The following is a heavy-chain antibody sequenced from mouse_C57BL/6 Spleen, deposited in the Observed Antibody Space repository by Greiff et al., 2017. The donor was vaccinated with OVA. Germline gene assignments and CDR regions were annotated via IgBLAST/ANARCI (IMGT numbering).Heavy chain of an antibody. CDR2: IDPSDSYT. Sequence: QVQLQQPGAELVMPGASVKLSCKASGYTFTSYWMHWVKQRPGQGLEWIGEIDPSDSYTNYNQKFKGKYTLTVDKSSSTAYMQLSSLTSEDSAVYYCAIYSKGWFAYWGQGTLVTVSA. J-gene: IGHJ3*01. V-gene: IGHV1-69*01. D-gene: IGHD2-5*01. CDR1: GYTFTSYW. CDR3: AIYSKGWFAY.